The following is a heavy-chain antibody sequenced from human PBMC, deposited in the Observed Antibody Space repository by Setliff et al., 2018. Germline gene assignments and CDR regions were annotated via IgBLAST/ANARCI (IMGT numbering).Heavy chain of an antibody. CDR1: GDSMNSGVYY. D-gene: IGHD3-10*01. V-gene: IGHV4-39*07. J-gene: IGHJ5*02. CDR3: ARGGSLFDP. Sequence: SETLSLTCKVSGDSMNSGVYYWAWIRQPPGKGLEWIGRIYSGGTTYYNPSLKSRVTISLDTSKNQFSLKLSSVTAADTAVYYCARGGSLFDPWGQGTLVTVSS. CDR2: IYSGGTT.